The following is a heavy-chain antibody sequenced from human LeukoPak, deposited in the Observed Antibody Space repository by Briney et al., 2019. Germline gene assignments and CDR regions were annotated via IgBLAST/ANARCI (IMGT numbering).Heavy chain of an antibody. V-gene: IGHV3-23*01. CDR1: GFTISSFA. J-gene: IGHJ4*02. Sequence: PGGSLRLSCAASGFTISSFAMSWARKPPGKGLEWVSAISGIGGSTYYADSVKGRFTISRDNSKNTLYLQMNSLRAEDTAVYYCARRMISIAAAGTMDYWGQGTLVTVSS. CDR3: ARRMISIAAAGTMDY. D-gene: IGHD6-13*01. CDR2: ISGIGGST.